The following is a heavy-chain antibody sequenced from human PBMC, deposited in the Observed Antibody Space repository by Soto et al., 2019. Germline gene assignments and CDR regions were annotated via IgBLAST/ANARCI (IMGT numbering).Heavy chain of an antibody. CDR1: GYTFTSYY. V-gene: IGHV1-46*01. Sequence: ASVKVSCKASGYTFTSYYMHCVRQAPGQGLERMGVIEPSGGSRSYTQKFQGRVTMTRDTSTSTVYMELSSLRSEDTAVYYCARTTMTFYYFDFWGQGTLVTVSS. J-gene: IGHJ4*02. D-gene: IGHD4-17*01. CDR3: ARTTMTFYYFDF. CDR2: IEPSGGSR.